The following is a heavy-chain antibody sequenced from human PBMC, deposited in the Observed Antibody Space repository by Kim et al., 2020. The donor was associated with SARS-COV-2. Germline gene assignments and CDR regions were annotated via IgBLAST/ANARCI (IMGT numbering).Heavy chain of an antibody. CDR1: GFTFSAYD. CDR3: VRDRMGGAFDM. V-gene: IGHV3-48*02. Sequence: GGSLRLSCATSGFTFSAYDMNWVRQAPGKRLEWLSFITKSSTTIYYADSVEGRFTISRDNAKNSLFLQMNSLRDEDTALYYCVRDRMGGAFDMWGQGTMV. CDR2: ITKSSTTI. J-gene: IGHJ3*02. D-gene: IGHD3-16*01.